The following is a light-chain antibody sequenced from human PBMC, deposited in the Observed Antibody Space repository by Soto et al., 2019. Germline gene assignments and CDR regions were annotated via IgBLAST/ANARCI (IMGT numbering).Light chain of an antibody. CDR1: EIISRG. CDR3: QQYNSYSRP. CDR2: DAY. J-gene: IGKJ2*01. Sequence: DIQMTQSPSTLSASVGDRVTITCRASEIISRGLAWYQQNPGKAPKLLIYDAYDFDSGVPSRFSGSGSWTAFTLTISSLQPDDFATYYFQQYNSYSRPFGQGTKLYI. V-gene: IGKV1-5*01.